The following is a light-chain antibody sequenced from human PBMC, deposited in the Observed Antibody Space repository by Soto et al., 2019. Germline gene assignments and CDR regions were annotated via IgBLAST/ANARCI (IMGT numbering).Light chain of an antibody. J-gene: IGLJ1*01. Sequence: QSVLTQPPSASGTPGQRVTISCSGSSSNIGSNYVYWYQQLPGTAPKLLIYRNNQRPSGVPDRFSGSKSGTSAYLAISGLRSEDESDYYCAAWYYSLGVFGTGTKLTVL. V-gene: IGLV1-47*01. CDR3: AAWYYSLGV. CDR2: RNN. CDR1: SSNIGSNY.